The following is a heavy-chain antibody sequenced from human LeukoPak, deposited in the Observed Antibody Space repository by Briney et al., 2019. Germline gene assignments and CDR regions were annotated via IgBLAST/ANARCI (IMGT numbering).Heavy chain of an antibody. V-gene: IGHV4-59*12. CDR2: IYYSGST. CDR1: GGSISSYY. CDR3: ARDSSLSGSNAFDI. J-gene: IGHJ3*02. D-gene: IGHD3-22*01. Sequence: SETLSLTCTVSGGSISSYYWSWIRQPPGKGLEWIGYIYYSGSTNYNPSLKSRVTISVDTSKNQFSLKLSSVTAADTAVYYCARDSSLSGSNAFDIWGQGTMVTVSS.